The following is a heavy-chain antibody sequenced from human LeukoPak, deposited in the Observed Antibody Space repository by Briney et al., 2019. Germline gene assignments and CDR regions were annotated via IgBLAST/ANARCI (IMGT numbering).Heavy chain of an antibody. CDR3: ARDHYYGSGSYEGLDY. D-gene: IGHD3-10*01. CDR2: ISSSSSYI. Sequence: GGSLRLSCAASGFTFSSYSMNWVRQAPGKGLEWVSSISSSSSYIYYADSVKGRFTISKDNAKNSLYLQMNSLRAEDTAVYYCARDHYYGSGSYEGLDYWGQGTLVTVSS. J-gene: IGHJ4*02. V-gene: IGHV3-21*01. CDR1: GFTFSSYS.